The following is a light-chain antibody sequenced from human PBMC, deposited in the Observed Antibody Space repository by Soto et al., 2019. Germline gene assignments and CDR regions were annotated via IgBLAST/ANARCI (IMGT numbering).Light chain of an antibody. Sequence: EIVMTQSPATLSLSPVERATLSCRASQSVRSNLAWYQQKPGQAPRLLIFGTSSRATGIPDRFSGSGSGTDFTLTISRLEPEDFAVYYCQQYGSSQWTFGKGTKVDIK. CDR1: QSVRSN. V-gene: IGKV3-20*01. CDR3: QQYGSSQWT. J-gene: IGKJ1*01. CDR2: GTS.